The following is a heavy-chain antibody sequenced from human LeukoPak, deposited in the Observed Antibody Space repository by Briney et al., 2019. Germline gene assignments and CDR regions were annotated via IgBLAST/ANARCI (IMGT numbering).Heavy chain of an antibody. CDR2: INRSGST. CDR3: ARGVLRFLIPNWFDP. Sequence: SETLSLTCAVYGGSFSGYYWSWIRQPPGKGLEWIGEINRSGSTNYNPSLKSRVTISVDTSKNQFSLKLSSVTAADTAVYYCARGVLRFLIPNWFDPWGQGTLVTVSS. V-gene: IGHV4-34*01. J-gene: IGHJ5*02. D-gene: IGHD3-3*01. CDR1: GGSFSGYY.